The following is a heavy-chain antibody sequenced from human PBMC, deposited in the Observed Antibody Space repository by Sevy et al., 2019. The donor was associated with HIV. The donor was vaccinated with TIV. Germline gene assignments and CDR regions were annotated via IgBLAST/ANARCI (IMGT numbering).Heavy chain of an antibody. CDR1: GSSISSIYY. CDR2: IYHGGST. D-gene: IGHD1-26*01. J-gene: IGHJ4*02. CDR3: ARHKAPAGTYFDY. Sequence: SETLSLTCAVSGSSISSIYYWGWIRQPPGKGLEWIGTIYHGGSTYYNPSLKSRVTISVDTSKNQFSLKVTSVTAADTAVYFCARHKAPAGTYFDYWGRRTLVTVSS. V-gene: IGHV4-38-2*01.